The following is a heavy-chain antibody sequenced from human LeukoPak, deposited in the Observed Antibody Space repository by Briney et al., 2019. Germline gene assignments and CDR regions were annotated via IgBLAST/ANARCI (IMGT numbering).Heavy chain of an antibody. CDR3: ARVLHAPKFIDS. J-gene: IGHJ4*02. Sequence: PSETLSLTCTVSGSSITSTYYWAWFRQPPGKGLEWIATVFQLQTVRTFYNPSLESRVTMSLDTSQNQFSLNLISVTAADTALYFCARVLHAPKFIDSWGQRTLVTVSS. CDR2: VFQLQTVRT. V-gene: IGHV4-38-2*02. D-gene: IGHD2-8*01. CDR1: GSSITSTYY.